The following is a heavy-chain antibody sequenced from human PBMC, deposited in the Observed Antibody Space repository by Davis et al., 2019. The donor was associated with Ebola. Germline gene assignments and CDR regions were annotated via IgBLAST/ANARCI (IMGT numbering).Heavy chain of an antibody. CDR1: GYRFTSHW. J-gene: IGHJ4*02. D-gene: IGHD5-24*01. CDR2: IDPSDSYT. Sequence: GESLKISCKGSGYRFTSHWISWVRQMPGKGLEWMGRIDPSDSYTNYSPSFQGHVTISADKSISTAYLQWSSLKASDTAMYYCARRGEMATRDFDYWGQGTLVTVSS. CDR3: ARRGEMATRDFDY. V-gene: IGHV5-10-1*01.